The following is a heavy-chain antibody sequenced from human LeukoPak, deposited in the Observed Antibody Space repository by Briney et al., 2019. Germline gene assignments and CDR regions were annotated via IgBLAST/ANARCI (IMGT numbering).Heavy chain of an antibody. CDR2: ISSSSSSYI. Sequence: PGGSLRLSCAASGFTFSSYSMNWVRQAPGKGLEWVSSISSSSSSYIYYADSVKGRFTISRDNAKNSLYLQMNSLRAEDTAVYYCAGAIAVAGTSSLSFDYWGQGTLVTVSS. CDR3: AGAIAVAGTSSLSFDY. J-gene: IGHJ4*02. D-gene: IGHD6-19*01. V-gene: IGHV3-21*01. CDR1: GFTFSSYS.